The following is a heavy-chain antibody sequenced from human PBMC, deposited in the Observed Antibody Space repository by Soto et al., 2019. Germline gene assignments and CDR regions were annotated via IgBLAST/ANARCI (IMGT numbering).Heavy chain of an antibody. J-gene: IGHJ6*02. D-gene: IGHD1-26*01. Sequence: QVQLVQSGAEVKKPGSSVKVSCKASGGTFSSYAISWVRQAPGQGLEWMGGIIPIFGTANYAQKFEGRVTITADESTSTAYMELSSLRTEDTAVYYCARDPWEHFRVGYYYYGMDVWGQGTTVNVSS. CDR3: ARDPWEHFRVGYYYYGMDV. V-gene: IGHV1-69*01. CDR1: GGTFSSYA. CDR2: IIPIFGTA.